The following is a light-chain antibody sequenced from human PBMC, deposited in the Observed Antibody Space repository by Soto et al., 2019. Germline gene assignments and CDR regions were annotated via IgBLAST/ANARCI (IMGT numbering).Light chain of an antibody. V-gene: IGKV1-5*01. Sequence: DIQMTQSPSTLSATVGDRVTITCRASQSISTWLAWYQQKPGKAPKLLIYDASSLESGVASRFSDSGSGTEFALIISSLQTDDFATYYCQQYNSYSPTFGQGTKLEIK. CDR2: DAS. CDR1: QSISTW. CDR3: QQYNSYSPT. J-gene: IGKJ2*01.